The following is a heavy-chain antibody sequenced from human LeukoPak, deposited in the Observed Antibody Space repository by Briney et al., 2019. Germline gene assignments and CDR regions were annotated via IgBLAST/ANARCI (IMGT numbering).Heavy chain of an antibody. CDR1: GFTFSSYW. D-gene: IGHD6-19*01. V-gene: IGHV3-7*03. CDR2: IKQDGSEK. CDR3: ARDIAVDYYYGMDV. Sequence: GVSLRLSCAASGFTFSSYWMSWVRQAPGKGLEWVANIKQDGSEKYYVDSVKGRFTISRDNAKNSLYLQMNSLRAEDTAVYYCARDIAVDYYYGMDVWGQGTTVTVSS. J-gene: IGHJ6*02.